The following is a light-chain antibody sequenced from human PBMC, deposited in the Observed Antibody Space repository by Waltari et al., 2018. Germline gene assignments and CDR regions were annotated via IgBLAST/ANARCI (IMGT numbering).Light chain of an antibody. CDR1: RSDVGSYNL. CDR3: CSYAGSSTLWV. CDR2: EFS. J-gene: IGLJ3*02. Sequence: QSALTQPASVSGSPGQSITISCPGTRSDVGSYNLVSWYQQHPGKAPKLMIYEFSKGPSGVSSRFSGSKSGNTASLTISGLQAEDEADYYCCSYAGSSTLWVFGGGTKLTVL. V-gene: IGLV2-23*02.